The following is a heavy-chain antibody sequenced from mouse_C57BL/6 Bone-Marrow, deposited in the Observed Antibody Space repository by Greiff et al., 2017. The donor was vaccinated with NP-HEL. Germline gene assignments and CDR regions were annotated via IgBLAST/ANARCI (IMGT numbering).Heavy chain of an antibody. CDR2: ISNLAYSI. D-gene: IGHD1-1*01. J-gene: IGHJ1*03. CDR1: GFTFSDYG. V-gene: IGHV5-15*01. CDR3: ARRYGSSYVGWYFDV. Sequence: VQLVESGGGLVQPGGSLKLSCAASGFTFSDYGMAWVRQAPRKGPEWVAFISNLAYSIYYADTVTGRFTISRENAKNTLYLEMSSLRSEDTAMYYCARRYGSSYVGWYFDVWGTGTTVTVSS.